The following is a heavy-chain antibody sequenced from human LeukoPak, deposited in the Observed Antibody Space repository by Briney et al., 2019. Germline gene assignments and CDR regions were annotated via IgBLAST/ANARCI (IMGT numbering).Heavy chain of an antibody. Sequence: SETLSLTCTVSGGSISSYYWSWIRQPPGKGLEWIGYIYYSGSTNYNPSLKSRVTISVDTSKNQFSLKLSSVTAADTAVYYCARSKGGSSLWFDPWGQGTLVTVSS. J-gene: IGHJ5*02. CDR3: ARSKGGSSLWFDP. CDR1: GGSISSYY. CDR2: IYYSGST. V-gene: IGHV4-59*01. D-gene: IGHD1-26*01.